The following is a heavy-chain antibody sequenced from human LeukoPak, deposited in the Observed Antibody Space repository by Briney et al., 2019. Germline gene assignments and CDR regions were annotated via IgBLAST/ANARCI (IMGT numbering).Heavy chain of an antibody. Sequence: SADPLSLMCALYGGSFSVYYWSWIRHPPGKGVEWIGEINHSGSHIYHPPLKGRVPIPVNTSKNPFSLKLSSVAARDTAVYFCARGTRYSSSWYGNEYIWLHPWRQGTLLTVS. J-gene: IGHJ5*02. CDR2: INHSGSH. V-gene: IGHV4-34*01. CDR1: GGSFSVYY. D-gene: IGHD6-13*01. CDR3: ARGTRYSSSWYGNEYIWLHP.